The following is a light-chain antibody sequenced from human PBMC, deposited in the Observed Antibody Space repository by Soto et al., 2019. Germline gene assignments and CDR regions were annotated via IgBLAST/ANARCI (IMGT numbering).Light chain of an antibody. V-gene: IGKV1-5*03. J-gene: IGKJ1*01. CDR3: QQDYSNWA. CDR2: KAS. CDR1: QSISSW. Sequence: DIQMTQSPSILSASVGDSVTITCRASQSISSWLAWYQQKPGRAPELLIFKASSLESGVPSRFSGSGSGTEFPLNNSSLQPDDFATFYCQQDYSNWAFGQGTKVEIK.